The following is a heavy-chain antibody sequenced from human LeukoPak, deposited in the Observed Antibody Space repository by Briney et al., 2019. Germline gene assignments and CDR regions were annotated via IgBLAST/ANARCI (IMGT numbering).Heavy chain of an antibody. CDR1: GFTFSSYE. V-gene: IGHV3-48*03. Sequence: GGSLRLFCAASGFTFSSYEMNWVRHAPGKGLEWVSYISRSGSTIYYADSVKGRFTISRDNAKNSLDLQMNSLRAEDTAVYYGVRDGGWNAFDIWGQGTLVTVSS. J-gene: IGHJ4*02. CDR3: VRDGGWNAFDI. D-gene: IGHD1-1*01. CDR2: ISRSGSTI.